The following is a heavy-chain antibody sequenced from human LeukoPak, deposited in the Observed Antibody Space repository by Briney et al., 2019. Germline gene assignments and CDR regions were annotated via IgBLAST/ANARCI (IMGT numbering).Heavy chain of an antibody. V-gene: IGHV1-18*04. Sequence: ASVKVSCKASGYTFTGYYMHWVRQAPGQGLEWMGWISAYNGNTNYAQKLQGRVTMTTDTSTSTAYMELSSLRSEDTAVYYCARDGYYYGSGDLNYYYYYMDVWGKGTTVTISS. D-gene: IGHD3-10*01. CDR2: ISAYNGNT. CDR1: GYTFTGYY. J-gene: IGHJ6*03. CDR3: ARDGYYYGSGDLNYYYYYMDV.